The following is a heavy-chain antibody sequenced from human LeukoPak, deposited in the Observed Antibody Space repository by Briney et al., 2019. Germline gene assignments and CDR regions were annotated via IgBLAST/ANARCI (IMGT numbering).Heavy chain of an antibody. D-gene: IGHD2-2*02. J-gene: IGHJ3*01. V-gene: IGHV5-51*01. CDR2: IYPGDSDT. CDR3: AGHSFDTVDAFDV. Sequence: GASLQISSKASGFSFTNYWIGWVRQMPGKGLEWMVIIYPGDSDTRYSPSFQGQVTISADKSSSTAYLQWRSLKASDTAMYYCAGHSFDTVDAFDVWGQGTIVIVS. CDR1: GFSFTNYW.